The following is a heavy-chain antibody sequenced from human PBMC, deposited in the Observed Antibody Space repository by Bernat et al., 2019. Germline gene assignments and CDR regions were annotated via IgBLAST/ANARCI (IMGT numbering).Heavy chain of an antibody. CDR2: IWYDGSNK. J-gene: IGHJ4*02. D-gene: IGHD6-13*01. CDR1: GFTFSSYG. V-gene: IGHV3-33*01. Sequence: QVQLVESGGGVVQPERSLRLSCAASGFTFSSYGLLWGRQVPGMGLECVAIIWYDGSNKYYVDSVEGRFTISRDSSKNTVYLQMNSLRAEDTAVYYCARLGSRWSFDYWGQGTLVTVSS. CDR3: ARLGSRWSFDY.